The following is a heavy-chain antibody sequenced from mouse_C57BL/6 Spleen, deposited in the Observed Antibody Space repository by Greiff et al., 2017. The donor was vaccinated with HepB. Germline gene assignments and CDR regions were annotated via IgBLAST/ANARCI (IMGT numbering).Heavy chain of an antibody. Sequence: EVQLQQSGPELVKPGASVKIPCKASGYTFTDYNMDWVKQSHGKSLEWIGDINPNNGGTIYNHKFKGKATLTVDKSSSTAYMELRSLTSEDTAVYYCARLYYGSSLYAMDYWGQGTSVTVSS. CDR3: ARLYYGSSLYAMDY. CDR1: GYTFTDYN. D-gene: IGHD1-1*01. CDR2: INPNNGGT. J-gene: IGHJ4*01. V-gene: IGHV1-18*01.